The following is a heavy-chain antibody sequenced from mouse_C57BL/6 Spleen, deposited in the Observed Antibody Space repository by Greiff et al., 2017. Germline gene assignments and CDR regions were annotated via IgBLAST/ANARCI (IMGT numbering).Heavy chain of an antibody. D-gene: IGHD2-4*01. CDR1: GYTFTSYW. J-gene: IGHJ2*01. CDR2: IDPSDSYT. V-gene: IGHV1-50*01. CDR3: ARSPYYDYDVGY. Sequence: QVQLQQPGAELVKPGASVKLSCKASGYTFTSYWMQWVKQRPGQGLEWIGEIDPSDSYTNYNQKFKGKATLTVDTSSSTAYMRLSSLTSEDAAVYYCARSPYYDYDVGYWGQGTTLTVSA.